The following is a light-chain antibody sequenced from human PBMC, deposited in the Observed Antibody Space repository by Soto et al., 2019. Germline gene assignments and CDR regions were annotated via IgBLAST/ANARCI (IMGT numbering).Light chain of an antibody. J-gene: IGKJ2*01. V-gene: IGKV3-20*01. CDR2: DAS. Sequence: EIVLTQSPGTLSLSPGERATLSCRASQSVTTNQLAWFQQKPGQAPRLLIYDASGRATGIPDRFSGSGSGTDFTLTISRLEPEDFAVYYCPQYGSSFFTFGQGTKLEIK. CDR3: PQYGSSFFT. CDR1: QSVTTNQ.